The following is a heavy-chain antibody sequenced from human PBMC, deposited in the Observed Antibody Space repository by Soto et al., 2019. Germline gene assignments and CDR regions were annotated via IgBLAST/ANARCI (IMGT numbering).Heavy chain of an antibody. Sequence: HPGGSLRLSCAASGFTFSSYAMHWVRQAPGKGLEWVAVISYDGSNKYYADSVKGRFTISRDNSKNTLYLQMNSLRAEDTAVYYCARDGDSLDSEPSGFDYWGQGTLVTVSS. CDR3: ARDGDSLDSEPSGFDY. CDR2: ISYDGSNK. J-gene: IGHJ4*02. D-gene: IGHD5-18*01. CDR1: GFTFSSYA. V-gene: IGHV3-30-3*01.